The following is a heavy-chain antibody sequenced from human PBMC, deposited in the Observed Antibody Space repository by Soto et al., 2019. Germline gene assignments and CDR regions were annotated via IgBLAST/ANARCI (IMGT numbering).Heavy chain of an antibody. D-gene: IGHD3-3*01. Sequence: GASVKVSCKASGYTFTSYGISWVRQAPGQGLEWMGWISAYNGNTNYAQKLQGRVTMTTDTSTSTAYMELRSLRSDDTAVYYCARPYYDFWSGTHYYYYGMDVWGQGTMVTVSS. V-gene: IGHV1-18*01. CDR2: ISAYNGNT. CDR3: ARPYYDFWSGTHYYYYGMDV. J-gene: IGHJ6*02. CDR1: GYTFTSYG.